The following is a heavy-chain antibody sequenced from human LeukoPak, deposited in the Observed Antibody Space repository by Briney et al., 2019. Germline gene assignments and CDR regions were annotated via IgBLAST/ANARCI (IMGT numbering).Heavy chain of an antibody. CDR2: FDPEDGET. D-gene: IGHD3-22*01. V-gene: IGHV1-24*01. CDR1: GYTLTELS. J-gene: IGHJ4*02. CDR3: ATTLPDYYDSSGYYYY. Sequence: ASVKVSCKVSGYTLTELSMHWVRQAPGNGLEGWGGFDPEDGETVYAQKCTGRVTMSEATSTETAYMELSSLRSEDTAVYYCATTLPDYYDSSGYYYYWGQGTLVTVSS.